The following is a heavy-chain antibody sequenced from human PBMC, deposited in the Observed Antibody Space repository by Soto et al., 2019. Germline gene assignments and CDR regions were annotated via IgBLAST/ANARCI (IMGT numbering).Heavy chain of an antibody. D-gene: IGHD3-10*01. V-gene: IGHV3-23*01. CDR2: ISGGSSST. CDR3: AKASGSVRPYYFDY. J-gene: IGHJ4*02. CDR1: GFTFSSDT. Sequence: VGSLRLSCAVSGFTFSSDTMSWVRQAPGKGLEWISAISGGSSSTYYADSVRGRFTVSRDNSKNTLFLQLNSLRAEDTAVYYCAKASGSVRPYYFDYWGQGTPVTGSS.